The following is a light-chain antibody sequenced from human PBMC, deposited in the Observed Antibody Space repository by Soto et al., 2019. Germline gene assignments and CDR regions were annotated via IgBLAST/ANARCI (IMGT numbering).Light chain of an antibody. V-gene: IGKV3-11*01. CDR3: QQYNNWPRT. CDR2: GAS. J-gene: IGKJ1*01. CDR1: ESIRTF. Sequence: EIVLTQSPATLSLSPGERAILSCRASESIRTFLAWYQQKPGQAPRLLIYGASSRATGIPARFSGSGSGADFALTISNLEPEDSAVYYCQQYNNWPRTFGQGTKVEIK.